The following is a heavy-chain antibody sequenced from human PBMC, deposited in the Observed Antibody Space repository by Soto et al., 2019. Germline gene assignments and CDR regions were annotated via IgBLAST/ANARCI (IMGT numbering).Heavy chain of an antibody. CDR1: GGSISSGGYY. D-gene: IGHD5-12*01. Sequence: PSETLSLTCTVSGGSISSGGYYWSWIRQHPGKGLEWIGYIYYSGSTYYNPSLKSRVTISVDTSKNQFSLKLSSVTAADTAVYYCARDRENHLSGYSRWLDPWGQGTLVTVS. V-gene: IGHV4-31*03. CDR3: ARDRENHLSGYSRWLDP. CDR2: IYYSGST. J-gene: IGHJ5*02.